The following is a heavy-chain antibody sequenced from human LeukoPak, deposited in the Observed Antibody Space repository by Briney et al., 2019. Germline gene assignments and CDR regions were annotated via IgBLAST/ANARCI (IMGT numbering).Heavy chain of an antibody. CDR2: INPNSGGT. J-gene: IGHJ3*02. D-gene: IGHD3-22*01. V-gene: IGHV1-2*06. CDR3: ARGYDSSGYGAFDI. Sequence: ASVKVSCKASGYTFTGYYMHWVRQAHGQGLEWMGRINPNSGGTNYAQKFQGRVTMTRDTSISTAYMELSRLRSDDTAVYYCARGYDSSGYGAFDIWGQGTMVTVSS. CDR1: GYTFTGYY.